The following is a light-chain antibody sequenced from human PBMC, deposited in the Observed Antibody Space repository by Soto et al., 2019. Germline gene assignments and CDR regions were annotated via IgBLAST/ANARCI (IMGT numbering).Light chain of an antibody. J-gene: IGLJ2*01. V-gene: IGLV2-14*01. CDR2: DVS. CDR3: SSYPSSSRV. Sequence: QSALTQPASVSGSPGQSITISCTGTSSDVGGYNYVSWYQQHPGKAPKLMIYDVSNRPSGVSNRFSGSKSGNTASLTISGLQAEDEAYYYCSSYPSSSRVFGGGTKLTVL. CDR1: SSDVGGYNY.